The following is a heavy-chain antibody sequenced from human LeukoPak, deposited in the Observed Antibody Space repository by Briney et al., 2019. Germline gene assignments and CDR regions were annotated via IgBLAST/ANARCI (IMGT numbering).Heavy chain of an antibody. V-gene: IGHV4-59*11. CDR1: GGSISGHY. D-gene: IGHD1-26*01. CDR2: IYYSGST. Sequence: SETLSLTCTVSGGSISGHYWSWIRQPPGKGLEWIGYIYYSGSTNYNPSLKSRVTISVDTSKNQFSLKLSSVTAADTAVYYCARVRGSYQYYFDYWGQGTLVTVSS. CDR3: ARVRGSYQYYFDY. J-gene: IGHJ4*02.